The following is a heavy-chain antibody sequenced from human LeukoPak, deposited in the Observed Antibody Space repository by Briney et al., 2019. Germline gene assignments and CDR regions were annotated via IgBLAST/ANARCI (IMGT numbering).Heavy chain of an antibody. V-gene: IGHV3-33*01. Sequence: GGSLRLSCAASGFTFSSYGMHWVRQAPGKGLEWVAVIWYDGSNKYYADSVKGRFTISRDNSKNTLYLQMNSLRAEDTAVYYCARVGSYSYFDYWGQGTLVTVSS. CDR1: GFTFSSYG. CDR3: ARVGSYSYFDY. J-gene: IGHJ4*02. D-gene: IGHD1-26*01. CDR2: IWYDGSNK.